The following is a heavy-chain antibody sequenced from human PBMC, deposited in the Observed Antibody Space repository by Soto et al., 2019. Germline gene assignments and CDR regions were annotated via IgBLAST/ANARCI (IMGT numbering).Heavy chain of an antibody. V-gene: IGHV4-30-2*01. CDR3: ARGVTTVTTIDY. CDR2: IYHSGST. D-gene: IGHD4-17*01. CDR1: GGSISSGGYS. Sequence: SETLSLTCAVSGGSISSGGYSWSWIRQPPGKGLEWIGYIYHSGSTYYNPSLKSRVTISVDRSKNQFSLTLSSVTAADTAVYYCARGVTTVTTIDYWGQGTLVTVSS. J-gene: IGHJ4*02.